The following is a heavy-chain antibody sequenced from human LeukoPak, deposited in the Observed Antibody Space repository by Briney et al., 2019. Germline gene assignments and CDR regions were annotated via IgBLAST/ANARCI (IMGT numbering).Heavy chain of an antibody. CDR1: GGSISSGGYS. D-gene: IGHD6-19*01. CDR3: ARVGSGWRFDY. Sequence: PSETLSLTCAVSGGSISSGGYSWSWIRQPPGKGLEWIGYIYHSGSIYYNPSLKSRVTISVDRSKNQFSLKLSSVTAADTAVYYCARVGSGWRFDYWGQGTLVTVSS. J-gene: IGHJ4*02. V-gene: IGHV4-30-2*01. CDR2: IYHSGSI.